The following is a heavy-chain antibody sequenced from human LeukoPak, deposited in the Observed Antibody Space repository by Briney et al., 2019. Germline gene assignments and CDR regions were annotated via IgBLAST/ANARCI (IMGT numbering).Heavy chain of an antibody. V-gene: IGHV3-64*02. CDR3: ARGPPRSSSWYPFDY. CDR1: GFTFSSYA. J-gene: IGHJ4*02. CDR2: ISSNGGNT. Sequence: GGSLRLSCSASGFTFSSYAMHWVHQAPGKGLGYVSTISSNGGNTYYTDSVKGRFTISRDNSKNTLYLQMGSLRAEDLAVYYCARGPPRSSSWYPFDYWGQGTLVTVSS. D-gene: IGHD6-13*01.